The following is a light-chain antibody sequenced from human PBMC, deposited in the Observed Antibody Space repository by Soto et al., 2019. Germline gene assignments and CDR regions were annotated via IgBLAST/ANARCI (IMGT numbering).Light chain of an antibody. CDR1: QNISSY. CDR3: QQRSNWPRT. CDR2: DVS. V-gene: IGKV3-11*01. J-gene: IGKJ1*01. Sequence: EIFLTQSPDTLSLSPGERATLSCRASQNISSYLIWYQQKPGQAPRLLMYDVSNRATGIPARFSGSGSGTDFTLTISSLEPEDLAVYYCQQRSNWPRTFGQGTKVDIK.